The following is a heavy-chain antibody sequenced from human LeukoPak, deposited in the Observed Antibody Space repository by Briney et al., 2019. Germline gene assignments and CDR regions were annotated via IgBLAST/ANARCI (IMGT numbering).Heavy chain of an antibody. V-gene: IGHV1-2*02. Sequence: ASVKVSCMASVYTFTGYYMHWVRQAPGQGLEWMGWINPNSGGTNYAQNFQGRATMSRDTSISTAYMELSRLRSDDTAVYYCARGASLAIVGVVENWFDPWGQGTLVTVSS. CDR1: VYTFTGYY. CDR3: ARGASLAIVGVVENWFDP. J-gene: IGHJ5*02. CDR2: INPNSGGT. D-gene: IGHD3-3*01.